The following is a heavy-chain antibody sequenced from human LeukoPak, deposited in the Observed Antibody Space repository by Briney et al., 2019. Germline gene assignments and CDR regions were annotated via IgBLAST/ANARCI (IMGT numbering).Heavy chain of an antibody. J-gene: IGHJ3*02. CDR2: IKEDGSEQ. CDR3: VRALRDAFDI. CDR1: GFTFSSYW. Sequence: GGSLRLSCAASGFTFSSYWMTWVRQAPGKGLEWVGNIKEDGSEQRYMDSVKGRFTISRDNAKNSLHLQMNGLRVEDTAVYYCVRALRDAFDIWGQGTMVTVSS. V-gene: IGHV3-7*04.